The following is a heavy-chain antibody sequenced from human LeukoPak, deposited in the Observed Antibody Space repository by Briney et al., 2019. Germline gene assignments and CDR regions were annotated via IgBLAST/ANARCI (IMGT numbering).Heavy chain of an antibody. J-gene: IGHJ4*02. D-gene: IGHD3-22*01. CDR1: GGSISSYY. V-gene: IGHV4-59*01. CDR2: IYYSGST. CDR3: ARVFDSSGGYDY. Sequence: PSETLSLTCTVSGGSISSYYWSSIRQPPGKGLEWIGYIYYSGSTNYNPSLKSRVTISVDTSKNQFSLKLNSLTDADTAVYYCARVFDSSGGYDYWGQGTLVTVSS.